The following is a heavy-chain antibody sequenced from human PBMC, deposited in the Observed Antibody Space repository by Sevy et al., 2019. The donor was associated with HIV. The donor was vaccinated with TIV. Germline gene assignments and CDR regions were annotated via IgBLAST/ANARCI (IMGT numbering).Heavy chain of an antibody. Sequence: ASVKVSCKASGYTFTGYYMHWVRQAPGQGLEWMGWINPNSGGTNYAQKFQGRDTMTRDTSISTAYMELSRLRSNDTAVYYCARVPQYYDFWSGYYFGYWGQGTLVTVSS. CDR1: GYTFTGYY. CDR3: ARVPQYYDFWSGYYFGY. CDR2: INPNSGGT. D-gene: IGHD3-3*01. V-gene: IGHV1-2*02. J-gene: IGHJ4*02.